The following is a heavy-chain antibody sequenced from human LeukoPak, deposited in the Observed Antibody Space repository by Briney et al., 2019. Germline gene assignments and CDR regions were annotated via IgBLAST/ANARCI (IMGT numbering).Heavy chain of an antibody. V-gene: IGHV3-7*04. CDR3: ARGSGRYYVY. J-gene: IGHJ4*02. CDR2: IKEDGSEK. D-gene: IGHD1-26*01. CDR1: GFTFSSNW. Sequence: GSLSLSCAASGFTFSSNWMSWVRQAPGKGLEWVANIKEDGSEKYYVDSVKGRFTISRDNAKNSLYLQMNSLRAEDTAVYYCARGSGRYYVYWGQGTLVTVSS.